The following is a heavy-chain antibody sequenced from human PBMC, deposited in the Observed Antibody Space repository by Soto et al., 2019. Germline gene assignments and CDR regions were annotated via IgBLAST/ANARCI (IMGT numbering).Heavy chain of an antibody. Sequence: PGGSLRLSCAASGITFSSYSMNWVRQAPGKGLEWVSSISSSSSHIYYADSVKGRFTISRDNSKNTLYLQMNSLRAEDTAVYYCARATGVVVTATHYYYYYGMDVWGQGTTVTVSS. J-gene: IGHJ6*02. CDR2: ISSSSSHI. CDR3: ARATGVVVTATHYYYYYGMDV. D-gene: IGHD2-21*02. V-gene: IGHV3-21*01. CDR1: GITFSSYS.